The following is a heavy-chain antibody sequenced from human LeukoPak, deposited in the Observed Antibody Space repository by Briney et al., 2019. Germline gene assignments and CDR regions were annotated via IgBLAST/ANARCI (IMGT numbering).Heavy chain of an antibody. CDR3: ARGVTSSRALFDY. D-gene: IGHD6-13*01. Sequence: PGGSLRLSYAASGFTFDDYGMSWVRHAPGKGLEWVSGINWNGGSTGYADSVKGRFTISRDNAKNSLYLQMNSLRAEDTALDYCARGVTSSRALFDYWGQGTLVTVSS. V-gene: IGHV3-20*03. CDR2: INWNGGST. J-gene: IGHJ4*02. CDR1: GFTFDDYG.